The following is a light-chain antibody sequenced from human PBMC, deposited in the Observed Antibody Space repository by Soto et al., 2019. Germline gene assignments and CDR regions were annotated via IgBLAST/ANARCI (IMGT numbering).Light chain of an antibody. CDR1: QSVSSN. V-gene: IGKV3-15*01. J-gene: IGKJ1*01. CDR2: GAS. Sequence: EIVMTQSPATLSVSPGERATLSCRASQSVSSNLAWYQQKAGQAPRLLIYGASTRATGIPDRFSGSGSGTEFTLTISSLQPDDFATYYCQQYNSYSWTFGQGTKVDI. CDR3: QQYNSYSWT.